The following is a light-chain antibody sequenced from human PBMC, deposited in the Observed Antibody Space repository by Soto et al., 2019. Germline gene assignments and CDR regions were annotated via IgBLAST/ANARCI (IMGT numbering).Light chain of an antibody. CDR2: KAS. V-gene: IGKV1-5*03. Sequence: DIQMTQSPSTLSGSVGDRVTITCRASQTISSWLAWYQQKPGKAPKLLIYKASTLKSGVPSRFSGSGSGTEFTLTISSLQPDDFATYYCQHYNSYSEPFAQGTKV. J-gene: IGKJ1*01. CDR1: QTISSW. CDR3: QHYNSYSEP.